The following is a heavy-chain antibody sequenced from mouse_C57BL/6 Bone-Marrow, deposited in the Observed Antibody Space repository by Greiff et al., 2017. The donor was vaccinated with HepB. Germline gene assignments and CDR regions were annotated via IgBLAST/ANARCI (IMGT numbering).Heavy chain of an antibody. CDR1: GFTFSSYA. V-gene: IGHV5-4*01. CDR2: ISDGGSYT. D-gene: IGHD1-1*01. Sequence: EVHLVESGGGLVKPGGSLKLSCAASGFTFSSYAMSWVRQTPEKRLEWVATISDGGSYTYYPDNVKGRFTISRDNAKNNLYLQMSHLKSEDTAMYYCARGTITTVVARGYFDVWGTGTTVTVSS. CDR3: ARGTITTVVARGYFDV. J-gene: IGHJ1*03.